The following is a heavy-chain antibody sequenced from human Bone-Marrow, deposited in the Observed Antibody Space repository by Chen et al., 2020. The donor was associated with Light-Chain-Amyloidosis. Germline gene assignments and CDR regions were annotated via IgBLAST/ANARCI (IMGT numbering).Heavy chain of an antibody. CDR2: IRTTGTTI. D-gene: IGHD2-15*01. CDR3: ARDRWVARHFPGAVDI. CDR1: GFSFSNYE. V-gene: IGHV3-48*03. J-gene: IGHJ3*02. Sequence: EVQLVESGGGLVQPGGSLRLSCVASGFSFSNYEMNWVRQAPGQGLEWVSYIRTTGTTIYYADFARGRFTNSRDNAKNSLYLQMNGLRAEYTAVYYCARDRWVARHFPGAVDIWGQGTVVTVSS.